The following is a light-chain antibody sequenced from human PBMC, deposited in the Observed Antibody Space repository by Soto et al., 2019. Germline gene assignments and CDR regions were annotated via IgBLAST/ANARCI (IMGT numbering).Light chain of an antibody. J-gene: IGKJ2*01. CDR1: QSVLYSSNNKDY. CDR3: HQYYSTPHT. CDR2: WAS. Sequence: DIVMTQSPDSLDVSLGERATINCKSSQSVLYSSNNKDYLAWYQQKPGQPPKLLIYWASTRESGVPDRFSGSGSGTDFTLTISSLQAEDVAVYYCHQYYSTPHTFGQGTKLEIK. V-gene: IGKV4-1*01.